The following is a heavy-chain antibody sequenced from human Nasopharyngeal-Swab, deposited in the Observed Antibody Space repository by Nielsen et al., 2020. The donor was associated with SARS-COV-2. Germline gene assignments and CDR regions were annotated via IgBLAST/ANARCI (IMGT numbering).Heavy chain of an antibody. CDR3: ARETPYSSSWDYYYYYMDV. CDR2: MDWDDDK. J-gene: IGHJ6*03. Sequence: WIRQPPGKALEWLARMDWDDDKYYSTSLKTRLTISKDTSKNQVVLTMTNMDPVDTATYYCARETPYSSSWDYYYYYMDVWGKGTTVTVSS. D-gene: IGHD6-13*01. V-gene: IGHV2-70*11.